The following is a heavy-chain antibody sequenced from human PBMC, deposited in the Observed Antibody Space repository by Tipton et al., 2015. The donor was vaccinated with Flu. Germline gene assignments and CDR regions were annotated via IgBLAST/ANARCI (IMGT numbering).Heavy chain of an antibody. CDR2: IFHSGNS. V-gene: IGHV4-38-2*01. CDR3: ARRDYSNYVSEPKNWFDS. CDR1: GYSIRSSNYY. J-gene: IGHJ5*01. D-gene: IGHD4-11*01. Sequence: TLSLTCAVSGYSIRSSNYYWGWIRQPPGKGLEWIGNIFHSGNSYHNPSLKSRVTMSVETSKNQFSLKLSSVTAADTAVYYCARRDYSNYVSEPKNWFDSWGQGTRVTVSS.